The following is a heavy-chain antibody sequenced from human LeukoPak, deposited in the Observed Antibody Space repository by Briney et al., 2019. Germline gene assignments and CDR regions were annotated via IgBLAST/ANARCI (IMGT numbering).Heavy chain of an antibody. Sequence: GGSLRLSCAASGFTFSSYAMSWVRQAPGKGLEWVSAISGSGGSTYYADSVKGRFTISRDNSKNTLYLQMNSLRAEDTAVYYCAKGGSGYYGILTGYFRPDYWGQGTLVTVSS. V-gene: IGHV3-23*01. D-gene: IGHD3-9*01. CDR2: ISGSGGST. J-gene: IGHJ4*02. CDR1: GFTFSSYA. CDR3: AKGGSGYYGILTGYFRPDY.